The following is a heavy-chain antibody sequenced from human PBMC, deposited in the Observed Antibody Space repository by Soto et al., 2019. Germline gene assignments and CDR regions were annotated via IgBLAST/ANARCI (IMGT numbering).Heavy chain of an antibody. CDR1: NGSLSGYY. CDR3: ARLTVTPRTFYSYIDV. J-gene: IGHJ6*03. D-gene: IGHD4-17*01. CDR2: KNHIGTS. V-gene: IGHV4-34*01. Sequence: SETLSLTCDVYNGSLSGYYWTWIRQSPGKGLEWIGEKNHIGTSNYNPSLQSRVSVSVDASKNFFSLTLKSVTAADTAVYYCARLTVTPRTFYSYIDVWGAGTSVTVSS.